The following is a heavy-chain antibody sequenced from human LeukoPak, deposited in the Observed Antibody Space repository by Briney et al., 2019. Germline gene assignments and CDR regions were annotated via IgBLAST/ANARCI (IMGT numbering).Heavy chain of an antibody. J-gene: IGHJ4*02. Sequence: ASVKVSCKASGYTFTSYDINWVRQATGQGREWMGWMNPNSGNTGYAQKFQGRVTMTRNTSISTAYMELSSLRSEDTAVYYCARGGRRITIFGVVKYLGYWGQGTLVTVSS. CDR1: GYTFTSYD. CDR3: ARGGRRITIFGVVKYLGY. CDR2: MNPNSGNT. D-gene: IGHD3-3*01. V-gene: IGHV1-8*01.